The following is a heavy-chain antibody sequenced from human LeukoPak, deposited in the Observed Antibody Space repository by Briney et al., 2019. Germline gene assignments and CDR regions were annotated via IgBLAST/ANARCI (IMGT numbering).Heavy chain of an antibody. CDR1: GGSFSGYY. CDR3: ARHRIYYYDSSGYRLSPNWFDP. D-gene: IGHD3-22*01. CDR2: IYYSGST. Sequence: NASETLSLTCAVYGGSFSGYYWGWIRQPPGKGLEWIGSIYYSGSTYYNPSLKSRVTISVDTSKNQFSLKLRSVTAADTAVYYCARHRIYYYDSSGYRLSPNWFDPWGQGTLVTVSS. J-gene: IGHJ5*02. V-gene: IGHV4-39*01.